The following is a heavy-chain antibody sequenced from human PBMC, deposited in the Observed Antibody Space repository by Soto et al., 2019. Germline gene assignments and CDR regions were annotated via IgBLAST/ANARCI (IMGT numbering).Heavy chain of an antibody. Sequence: SQTLSLTCAISGDSVSSNSASWNWIRQSPSRGLEWLGRTYYGSKWYNDYAVSLKGRVTINPDTSKNHFSLQLNSVTPEDAAVYYCARGTYSIGWYSPWPTHYGTDVWGQGTTVTVSS. CDR1: GDSVSSNSAS. CDR2: TYYGSKWYN. J-gene: IGHJ6*02. V-gene: IGHV6-1*01. CDR3: ARGTYSIGWYSPWPTHYGTDV. D-gene: IGHD6-19*01.